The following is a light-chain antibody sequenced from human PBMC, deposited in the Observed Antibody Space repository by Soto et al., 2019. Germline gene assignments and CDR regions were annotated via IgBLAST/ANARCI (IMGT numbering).Light chain of an antibody. CDR3: LQHNSYPRT. V-gene: IGKV1-17*01. CDR2: GAS. J-gene: IGKJ1*01. CDR1: QVIRYD. Sequence: DSQMTQSPSSLSASIGNRLIITCRASQVIRYDVGWYQQKPGKAPKSLIYGASSLHNGVPSRFSGSGSGTEFTLTIRSLQPEDFATYYCLQHNSYPRTFGQGTKVEIK.